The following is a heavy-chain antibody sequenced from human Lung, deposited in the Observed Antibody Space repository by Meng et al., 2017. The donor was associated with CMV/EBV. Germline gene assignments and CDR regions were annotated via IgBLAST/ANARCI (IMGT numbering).Heavy chain of an antibody. J-gene: IGHJ4*02. V-gene: IGHV3-21*01. CDR1: GFTFSSYS. CDR2: ISSSSSYI. CDR3: ARATGGDY. D-gene: IGHD4-11*01. Sequence: ESLKISCAASGFTFSSYSMNWVRQAPGKGLEWVSSISSSSSYIYYADSVKGRFTISRDNAKNSLYLQMNSLRAEDTAVYYCARATGGDYWGQGTLVTASS.